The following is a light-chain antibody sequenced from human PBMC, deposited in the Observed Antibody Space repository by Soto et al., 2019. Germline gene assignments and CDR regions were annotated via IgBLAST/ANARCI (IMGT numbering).Light chain of an antibody. CDR3: SSYTSSSTPYV. Sequence: ALTQPASVSGSPGQSITISCTGTSSDVGAYNYVSWYQQHPGKAPKLMIYDVSNRPSGVSNRFSGSKSGNTASLTISGLQAEDEADYYCSSYTSSSTPYVFGIGTKVTVL. CDR2: DVS. J-gene: IGLJ1*01. V-gene: IGLV2-14*01. CDR1: SSDVGAYNY.